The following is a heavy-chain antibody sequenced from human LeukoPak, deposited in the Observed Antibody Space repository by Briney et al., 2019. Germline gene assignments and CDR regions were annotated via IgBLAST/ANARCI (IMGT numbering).Heavy chain of an antibody. CDR1: GFTFSSYG. D-gene: IGHD2-21*02. V-gene: IGHV1-46*01. Sequence: GGSLRLSCAASGFTFSSYGMHWVRQAPGQGLEWMGIINPSGGSTSYAQKFQGRVTMTRDTSTSTVYMELSSLRSEDTAVYYCARGDLVSTFPYYFDYWGQGTLVTVSS. CDR2: INPSGGST. J-gene: IGHJ4*02. CDR3: ARGDLVSTFPYYFDY.